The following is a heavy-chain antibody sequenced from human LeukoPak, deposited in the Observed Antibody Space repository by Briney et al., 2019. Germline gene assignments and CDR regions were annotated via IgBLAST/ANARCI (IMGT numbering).Heavy chain of an antibody. V-gene: IGHV3-23*01. CDR2: ISGSGGTT. J-gene: IGHJ3*02. CDR1: GFTFSPYA. CDR3: AKDYYYDSSGYYYGDAFDI. D-gene: IGHD3-22*01. Sequence: GGSLRLSCAASGFTFSPYAMAWVRQAPGKGLEWVSTISGSGGTTYSADSVKGRFTISRDNSKNILYLQVNSLRAGDTAVYYCAKDYYYDSSGYYYGDAFDIWGQGTMVTVSS.